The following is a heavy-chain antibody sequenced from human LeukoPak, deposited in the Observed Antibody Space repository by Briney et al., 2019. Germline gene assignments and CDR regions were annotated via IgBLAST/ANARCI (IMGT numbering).Heavy chain of an antibody. V-gene: IGHV4-61*02. J-gene: IGHJ3*02. Sequence: SETLSLTCTVSGGSISSGSYYWSWIRQPAGKGLDWIGRSYTSGSTNYNPSLKSRVTISVDTSKNQFSLKLSSVTVADTAVYYCARFAPLVVPAAMNAFDIWGQRTMVTVSS. CDR1: GGSISSGSYY. D-gene: IGHD2-2*01. CDR2: SYTSGST. CDR3: ARFAPLVVPAAMNAFDI.